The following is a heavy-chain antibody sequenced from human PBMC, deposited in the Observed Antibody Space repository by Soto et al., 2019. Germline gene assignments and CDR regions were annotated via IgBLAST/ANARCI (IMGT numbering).Heavy chain of an antibody. D-gene: IGHD6-6*01. CDR2: ISAYNGNT. V-gene: IGHV1-18*01. Sequence: ASVKVSCKASGYTFTSYGISWVRQAPGQGLEWMGWISAYNGNTNYAQKLQGRVTMTTDTSTSTAYMELRSLRSDDTAVYYCARTHSPPGLTARVPNWFDPWGQGTLVTVPQ. CDR1: GYTFTSYG. J-gene: IGHJ5*02. CDR3: ARTHSPPGLTARVPNWFDP.